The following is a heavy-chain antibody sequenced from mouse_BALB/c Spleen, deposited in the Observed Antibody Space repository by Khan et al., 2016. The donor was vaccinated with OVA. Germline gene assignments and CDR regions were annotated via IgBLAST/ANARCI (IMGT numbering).Heavy chain of an antibody. CDR2: ISYGGST. CDR3: GGRRAY. J-gene: IGHJ3*01. Sequence: EVQLQESGPGLVKPSQSLSLTCTVTGYSITSDYAWNCIRQFPGNKLEWMGYISYGGSTNYTPSLKSRISITRDTSKNQFFLQLNSVTTEDTATYYCGGRRAYWGQGTLVTVSA. V-gene: IGHV3-2*02. CDR1: GYSITSDYA. D-gene: IGHD3-3*01.